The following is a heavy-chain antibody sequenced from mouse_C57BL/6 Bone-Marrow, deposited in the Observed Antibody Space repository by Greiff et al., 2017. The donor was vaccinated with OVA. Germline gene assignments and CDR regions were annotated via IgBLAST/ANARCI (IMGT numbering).Heavy chain of an antibody. V-gene: IGHV3-6*01. CDR3: AREGYSLDD. CDR2: ISYDGSN. J-gene: IGHJ2*01. Sequence: DVKLQESGPGLVKPSQSLSLTCSVTGYSITSGYYWNWIRQFPGNKLEWMGYISYDGSNNYNPSLKNRISITRDTSKNQFFLKLNSVTTEDTATYYCAREGYSLDDWGQGTTLTVSS. D-gene: IGHD2-12*01. CDR1: GYSITSGYY.